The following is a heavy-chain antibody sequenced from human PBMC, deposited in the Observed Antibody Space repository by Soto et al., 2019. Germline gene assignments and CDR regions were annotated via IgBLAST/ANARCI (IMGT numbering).Heavy chain of an antibody. CDR2: INHTGGT. Sequence: XETLSRTFAVYGGSVNGYYWNWIRQPPGKGLDWIGEINHTGGTHYNPSLKSRVTMSVDTSKNQFSLRLSSVTAADTAIYYCATRITAFGLLIPPFDSWGQGTQVTVSS. J-gene: IGHJ5*01. D-gene: IGHD3-3*01. V-gene: IGHV4-34*01. CDR1: GGSVNGYY. CDR3: ATRITAFGLLIPPFDS.